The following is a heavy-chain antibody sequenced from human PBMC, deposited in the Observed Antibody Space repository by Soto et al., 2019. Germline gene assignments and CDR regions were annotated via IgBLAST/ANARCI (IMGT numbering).Heavy chain of an antibody. J-gene: IGHJ4*02. CDR3: ARLSMVRGVIIIIDY. CDR2: IYYSGNT. Sequence: PSETLSLTCTISGGSISSGVYYWGWIRQPPGKGLEWIGSIYYSGNTYYNPPLKSRVTISVDRSKNQFSLKLSSVTAADTAVYYCARLSMVRGVIIIIDYWGQGTLVTVS. CDR1: GGSISSGVYY. V-gene: IGHV4-39*01. D-gene: IGHD3-10*01.